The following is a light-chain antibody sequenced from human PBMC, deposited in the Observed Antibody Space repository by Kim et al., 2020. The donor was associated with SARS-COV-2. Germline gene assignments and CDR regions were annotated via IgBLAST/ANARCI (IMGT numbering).Light chain of an antibody. CDR1: QSISNW. CDR3: QQYNSYST. J-gene: IGKJ4*01. Sequence: DIQMTQSPSTLSASVGDRVTITCRPSQSISNWLAWYQQKPGKAPKLLIYKTSTLESGVPSRFSGSGSETEFTLTISTLQPDDFATYYCQQYNSYSTLGGGTKLE. V-gene: IGKV1-5*03. CDR2: KTS.